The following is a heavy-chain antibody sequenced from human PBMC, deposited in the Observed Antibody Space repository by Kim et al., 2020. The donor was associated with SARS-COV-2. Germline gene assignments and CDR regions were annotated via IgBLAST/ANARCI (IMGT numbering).Heavy chain of an antibody. J-gene: IGHJ4*02. V-gene: IGHV6-1*01. CDR2: TYYRSKWYN. Sequence: SQTLSLTCAISGDSVSSNSAAWNWIRQSPSRGLEWLGRTYYRSKWYNDYAVSVKSRITINPDTTKNQFSLQLNSVTPEDTAVYYCARASTTVTTEHFDYWGQGTLVTVSS. CDR3: ARASTTVTTEHFDY. CDR1: GDSVSSNSAA. D-gene: IGHD4-17*01.